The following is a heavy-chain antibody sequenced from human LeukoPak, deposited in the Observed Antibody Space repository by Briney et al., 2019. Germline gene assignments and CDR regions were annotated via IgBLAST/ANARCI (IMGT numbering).Heavy chain of an antibody. J-gene: IGHJ4*02. CDR3: ASTSTTVTMSGGDIDY. CDR2: IIPILGIA. D-gene: IGHD4-17*01. V-gene: IGHV1-69*04. Sequence: ASVEVSCKASGGTFSSYAISWVRQAPGQGLEWMGRIIPILGIANYAQKFQGRVTITADKSTSTAYMELSSLRSEDTAVYYCASTSTTVTMSGGDIDYWGQGTLVTVSS. CDR1: GGTFSSYA.